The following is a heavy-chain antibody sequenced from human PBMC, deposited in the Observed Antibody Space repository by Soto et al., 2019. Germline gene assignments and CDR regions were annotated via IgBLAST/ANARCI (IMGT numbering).Heavy chain of an antibody. J-gene: IGHJ5*02. CDR3: ARRHCDSNNSFYYDT. Sequence: GESLKISFKGSGYTFTKFLVAWVRQMPGKGLELMGFICPADSDTKYSQSFQGQVTISADKSSNTAYLQWSCMRASDTAMYFCARRHCDSNNSFYYDTWGQGTLVTVSS. V-gene: IGHV5-51*01. CDR1: GYTFTKFL. CDR2: ICPADSDT. D-gene: IGHD3-22*01.